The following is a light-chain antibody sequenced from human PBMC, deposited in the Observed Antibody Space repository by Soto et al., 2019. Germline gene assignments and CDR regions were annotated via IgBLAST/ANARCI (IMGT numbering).Light chain of an antibody. CDR1: QKSSPW. V-gene: IGKV1-5*01. Sequence: DIEMVQSPSALSASVGDTVTITCRASQKSSPWLAWYQQKPGQAPKLLMYDVSSLKRGVPSRFSGSGSGTEFTLTISSLQPDDFATYYCLQLYNFSWTFGQGTKVEMK. CDR2: DVS. J-gene: IGKJ1*01. CDR3: LQLYNFSWT.